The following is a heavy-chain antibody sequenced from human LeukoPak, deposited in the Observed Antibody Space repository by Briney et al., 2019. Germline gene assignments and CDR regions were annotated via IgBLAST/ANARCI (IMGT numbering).Heavy chain of an antibody. CDR2: IYYSGST. CDR3: ARGDCSGGSCYLFDY. CDR1: GGSISSSSYY. V-gene: IGHV4-39*01. Sequence: SSVTLSLTCTVSGGSISSSSYYWGWIRQPPGKGLEWIGSIYYSGSTYYNPSLKSRVTISVDTSKNQFSLKLSSVTAADTAVYYCARGDCSGGSCYLFDYWGQGALVTVSS. D-gene: IGHD2-15*01. J-gene: IGHJ4*02.